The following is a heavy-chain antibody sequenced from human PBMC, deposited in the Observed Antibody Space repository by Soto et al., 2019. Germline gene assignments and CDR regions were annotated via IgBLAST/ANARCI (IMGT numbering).Heavy chain of an antibody. Sequence: QVQLVQSGAEVKKPGSSVKVSCKASGCTFSSYAISWVRQAPGQGLEWIGGIIPIFGKANYAQKFQGRVTITADESPRTGYMELSSLRSGDTALYYCARVTTVTHPHYGRDVWGKGSTVTVS. CDR2: IIPIFGKA. CDR3: ARVTTVTHPHYGRDV. CDR1: GCTFSSYA. J-gene: IGHJ6*04. D-gene: IGHD4-17*01. V-gene: IGHV1-69*12.